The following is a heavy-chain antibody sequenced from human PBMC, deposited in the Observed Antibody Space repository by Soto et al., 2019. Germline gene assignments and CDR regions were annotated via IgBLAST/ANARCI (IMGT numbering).Heavy chain of an antibody. D-gene: IGHD3-22*01. V-gene: IGHV4-31*03. CDR1: GASLSSGGYY. J-gene: IGHJ3*01. CDR3: ARGLGYDSNGRFLAAFDV. Sequence: QVQLQESGPGLAKPSQTLSLTCTVSGASLSSGGYYWTWIRQVPGKALEWIGYIFHTGTPFYNPSLKSRVVMSIEKSDNQFSLNLRSVTAADTAVYYCARGLGYDSNGRFLAAFDVWGQGTMVTVSS. CDR2: IFHTGTP.